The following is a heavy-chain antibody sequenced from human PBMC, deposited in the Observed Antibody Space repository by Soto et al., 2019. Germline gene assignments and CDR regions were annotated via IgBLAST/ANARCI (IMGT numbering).Heavy chain of an antibody. CDR3: AHARARSRDFGP. Sequence: QITLKESGPTLVKPTQTLTLTCTFSGFSLSTSGVGVGWIRQPPVKALEWLALIYWDDDKRYSPSLKRRLTITKDTPKNQVGLTMTNMDPMDTATYYCAHARARSRDFGPWGQGTLVTVSS. CDR1: GFSLSTSGVG. V-gene: IGHV2-5*02. D-gene: IGHD6-6*01. CDR2: IYWDDDK. J-gene: IGHJ5*02.